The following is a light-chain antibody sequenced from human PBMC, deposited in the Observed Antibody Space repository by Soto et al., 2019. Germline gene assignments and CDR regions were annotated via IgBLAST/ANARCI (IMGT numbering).Light chain of an antibody. Sequence: EIVMTQSPATLSVSPGERVTLSCRASQSVNSNLAWYQQKPGQAPRLLIYGASTRATGIPARFSGSGSGTDFTLTISSLQSEDFAVYYCQQYKNWPLITFGQGKRLEIK. CDR3: QQYKNWPLIT. V-gene: IGKV3-15*01. CDR2: GAS. CDR1: QSVNSN. J-gene: IGKJ5*01.